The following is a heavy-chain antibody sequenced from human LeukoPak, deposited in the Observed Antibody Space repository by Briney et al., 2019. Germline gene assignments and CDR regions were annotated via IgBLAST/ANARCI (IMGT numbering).Heavy chain of an antibody. CDR3: AKDVRVGGGGMDV. D-gene: IGHD1-26*01. J-gene: IGHJ6*02. CDR1: GFTVSSNY. V-gene: IGHV3-23*01. Sequence: PGGSLRLSCAASGFTVSSNYMSWVRQAPGKGLEWVSLISSSGDNTHYADSVKGRFTISRDNSKNTVSLQMNSLRGEDTAVYYCAKDVRVGGGGMDVWGQGTPVTVSS. CDR2: ISSSGDNT.